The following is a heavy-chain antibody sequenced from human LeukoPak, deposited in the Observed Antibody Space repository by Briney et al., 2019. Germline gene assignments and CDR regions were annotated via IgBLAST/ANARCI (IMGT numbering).Heavy chain of an antibody. CDR2: ISYDGSNK. CDR3: ARDVGYYDSSGYSPSDAFDI. CDR1: GFTFSSYA. Sequence: GGSLRLSCAASGFTFSSYAMHWVRQAPGKGLEWVAVISYDGSNKYYADSVKGRFTISRDNSKNTLYLQMNSLRAEDTAVYYCARDVGYYDSSGYSPSDAFDIWGQGTMVTVFS. V-gene: IGHV3-30-3*01. D-gene: IGHD3-22*01. J-gene: IGHJ3*02.